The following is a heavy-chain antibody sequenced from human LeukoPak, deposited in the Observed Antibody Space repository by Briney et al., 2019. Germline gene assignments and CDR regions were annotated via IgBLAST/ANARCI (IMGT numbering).Heavy chain of an antibody. CDR3: ARGPTYYDILTGSPGNWFDP. D-gene: IGHD3-9*01. J-gene: IGHJ5*02. CDR2: INPSGGST. Sequence: ASVKVSCKASGYTFTSYGISWVRQAPGQGLEWMGIINPSGGSTSYAQKFQGRVTMTRDTSTSTVYMELSSLRSEDTAVYYCARGPTYYDILTGSPGNWFDPWGQGTLVTVSS. V-gene: IGHV1-46*01. CDR1: GYTFTSYG.